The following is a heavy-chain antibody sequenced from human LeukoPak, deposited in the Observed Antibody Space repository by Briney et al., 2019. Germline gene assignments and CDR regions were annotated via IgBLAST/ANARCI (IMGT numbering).Heavy chain of an antibody. Sequence: SETLSLTCTVSGGPMNSYYWIWIRQPPGKKLEWIGYIYYCGNTNYNPSLKSRLTISIDTSKNQFSLKLRSVTAADTAVYFCAGVGYSYGFDYWGQGTLVTVSS. CDR2: IYYCGNT. CDR1: GGPMNSYY. V-gene: IGHV4-59*08. J-gene: IGHJ4*02. D-gene: IGHD5-18*01. CDR3: AGVGYSYGFDY.